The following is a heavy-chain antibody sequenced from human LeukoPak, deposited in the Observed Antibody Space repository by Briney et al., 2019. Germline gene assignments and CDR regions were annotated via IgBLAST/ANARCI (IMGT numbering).Heavy chain of an antibody. D-gene: IGHD2-15*01. J-gene: IGHJ6*03. CDR2: IDPNSGGT. Sequence: GASVKVSCKSSGYAFTSYGMHWGRQGPGQRLGWMGWIDPNSGGTNYAQKFQGRVTMTRDTSISTAYMELSRLRSDDTAVDYCARSYCSGGSCLGYYYYYYMDVWGKRTTLTVSS. CDR1: GYAFTSYG. V-gene: IGHV1-2*02. CDR3: ARSYCSGGSCLGYYYYYYMDV.